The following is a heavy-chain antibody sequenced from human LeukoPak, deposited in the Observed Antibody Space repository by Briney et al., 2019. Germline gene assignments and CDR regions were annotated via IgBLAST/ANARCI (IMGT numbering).Heavy chain of an antibody. CDR1: GFSFDDYA. D-gene: IGHD3-10*01. CDR2: ITGDGGST. J-gene: IGHJ4*02. V-gene: IGHV3-43*02. Sequence: GGFLRLSCAASGFSFDDYAMHWVRQAPGKGLEWVSLITGDGGSTDYADSVKGRFTISRDNSKNTLYLQMNSLRAEDTAVYYCAFIWFGDNFDYWGQGTLVTVSS. CDR3: AFIWFGDNFDY.